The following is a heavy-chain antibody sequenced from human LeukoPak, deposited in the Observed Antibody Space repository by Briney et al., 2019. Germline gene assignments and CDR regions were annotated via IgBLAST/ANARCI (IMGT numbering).Heavy chain of an antibody. Sequence: GASVKVSCTASGYTFTNYAMHWVRQAPGQRLEWMGWINAGNGYTKYSQKFQGRVTITRDTSATTAYMELSSLRSEDTAVYYCATFSWLLFAFDIWGQGTMVTVSS. CDR2: INAGNGYT. V-gene: IGHV1-3*01. J-gene: IGHJ3*02. CDR3: ATFSWLLFAFDI. CDR1: GYTFTNYA. D-gene: IGHD3-3*01.